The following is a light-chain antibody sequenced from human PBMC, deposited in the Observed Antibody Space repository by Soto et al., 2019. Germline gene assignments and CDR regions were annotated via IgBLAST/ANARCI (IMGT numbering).Light chain of an antibody. CDR3: QQSNITPFI. CDR1: QTIARY. J-gene: IGKJ3*01. CDR2: AAS. V-gene: IGKV1-39*01. Sequence: DIQMTQSPSPLSASVGDRIIITCRASQTIARYINWFQQKSGQPPKLLVYAASTLRHGVPSRFSASGSGSEFPLTINSLQPEDLAPYSCQQSNITPFIFAPGTKVDIK.